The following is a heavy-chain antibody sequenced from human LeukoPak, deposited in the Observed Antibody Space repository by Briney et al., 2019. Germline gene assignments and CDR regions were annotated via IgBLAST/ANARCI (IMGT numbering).Heavy chain of an antibody. CDR2: INPNSGGT. CDR3: AREYIAAAGPIDY. J-gene: IGHJ4*02. Sequence: GASVKVSCKASGYTFTGYYMHWVRQAPGQGLEWMGWINPNSGGTNSAQKFQGRVTMTRDTSITTAYMELSRLRSDDTAVYYCAREYIAAAGPIDYWGQGTLVTVSS. CDR1: GYTFTGYY. D-gene: IGHD6-13*01. V-gene: IGHV1-2*02.